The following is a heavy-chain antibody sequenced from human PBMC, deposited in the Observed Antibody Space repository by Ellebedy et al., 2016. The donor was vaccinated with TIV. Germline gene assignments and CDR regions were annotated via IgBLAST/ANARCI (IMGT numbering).Heavy chain of an antibody. CDR3: TVEGFTYGFHFTFS. J-gene: IGHJ5*02. Sequence: GESLKISCSASGFTFSNAWMNWVRQAPGKGLEWVGRIKSQTNGGTTAYAGPVRGRFTISRDDSKNTLYLQMNSLETEDTAIYYCTVEGFTYGFHFTFSWGQGTLVTVSS. V-gene: IGHV3-15*07. CDR2: IKSQTNGGTT. CDR1: GFTFSNAW. D-gene: IGHD2/OR15-2a*01.